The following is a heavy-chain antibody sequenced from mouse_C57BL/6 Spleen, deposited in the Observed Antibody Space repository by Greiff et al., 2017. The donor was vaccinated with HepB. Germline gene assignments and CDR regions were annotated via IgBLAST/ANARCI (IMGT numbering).Heavy chain of an antibody. CDR2: IYPGDGDT. D-gene: IGHD2-1*01. CDR1: GYAFSSSW. J-gene: IGHJ2*01. CDR3: ARGIYRGYFDY. Sequence: VQLKESGPELVKPGASVKISCKASGYAFSSSWMNWVKQRPGKGLEWIGRIYPGDGDTNYNGKFKGKATLTADKSSSTAYMQLSSLTSEDSAVYFCARGIYRGYFDYWGQGTTLTVSS. V-gene: IGHV1-82*01.